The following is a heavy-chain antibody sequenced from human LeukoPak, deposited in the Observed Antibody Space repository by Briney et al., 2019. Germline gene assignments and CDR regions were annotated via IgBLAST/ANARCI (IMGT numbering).Heavy chain of an antibody. V-gene: IGHV3-7*05. D-gene: IGHD6-13*01. J-gene: IGHJ4*02. Sequence: PGGSLRLSCAASGFTFSSYWMSWVRQAPGKGLEWVADIKHDGSDTNYADSVKGRFTISRDNAKHSLYLQMNSLRAEDTAMYYCARRIAATGMKYFDYWGQGTLVTVSS. CDR3: ARRIAATGMKYFDY. CDR1: GFTFSSYW. CDR2: IKHDGSDT.